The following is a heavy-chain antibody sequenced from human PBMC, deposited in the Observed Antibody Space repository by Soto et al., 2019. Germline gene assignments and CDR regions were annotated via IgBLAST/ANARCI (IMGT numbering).Heavy chain of an antibody. D-gene: IGHD4-4*01. CDR2: ISYDGSNI. V-gene: IGHV3-30-3*01. CDR3: AKDRGTVTTIIDY. Sequence: GSLRLSCXASGFTFSSYAMHWVRQAPGKGLEWVTVISYDGSNIYYADSVKGRFTISRDNSKNTLYLQMNSLRAEDTAVYYCAKDRGTVTTIIDYWGQGTLVTVSS. J-gene: IGHJ4*02. CDR1: GFTFSSYA.